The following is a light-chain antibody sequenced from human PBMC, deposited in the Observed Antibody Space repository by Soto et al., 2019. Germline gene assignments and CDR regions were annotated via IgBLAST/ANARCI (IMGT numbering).Light chain of an antibody. CDR1: QSLSRDY. CDR2: GAS. V-gene: IGKV3-20*01. CDR3: QHDGNSPPSVT. Sequence: EVVLTQSPDTLSLSPGERATLSCRASQSLSRDYLVWYQQTPGQAPRLLIYGASSRATGIPDRFSGSGSGTDFTLTINRLEPEDFAGYYGQHDGNSPPSVTFGPGTKVDIK. J-gene: IGKJ3*01.